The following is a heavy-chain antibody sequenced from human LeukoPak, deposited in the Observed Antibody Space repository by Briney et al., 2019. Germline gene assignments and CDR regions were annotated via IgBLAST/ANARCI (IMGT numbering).Heavy chain of an antibody. CDR1: GGSISSGGYY. CDR2: IYYSGST. V-gene: IGHV4-31*03. J-gene: IGHJ4*02. Sequence: SQTLSLTCTVSGGSISSGGYYWSWIRQHPGKGLEWIGYIYYSGSTYYNPSLKSRVTISVGTSKNQFSLKLSSVTAADTAVYYCARNPPGGWPDYWGQGTLVTVSS. D-gene: IGHD6-19*01. CDR3: ARNPPGGWPDY.